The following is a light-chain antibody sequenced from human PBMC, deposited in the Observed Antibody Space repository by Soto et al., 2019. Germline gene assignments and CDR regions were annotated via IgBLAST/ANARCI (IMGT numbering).Light chain of an antibody. V-gene: IGKV1-5*03. CDR2: MAS. J-gene: IGKJ2*01. CDR1: QSISSW. Sequence: DIQMTQSPSTLSASVGDRVTITCRASQSISSWLAWYQQKPGKAPKLLIYMASSLESGVPSRFSGSGSGTEFTLTISSLQPDDFATNYCQQYNSYPYTFGQGTKLEIK. CDR3: QQYNSYPYT.